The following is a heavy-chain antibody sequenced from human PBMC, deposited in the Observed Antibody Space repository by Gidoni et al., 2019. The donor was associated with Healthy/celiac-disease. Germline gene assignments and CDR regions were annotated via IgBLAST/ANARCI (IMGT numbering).Heavy chain of an antibody. CDR2: ISYDGSNK. CDR1: GFTFSSYG. CDR3: AKVIPSRIRNSIAAAGGYYYGMDV. J-gene: IGHJ6*02. D-gene: IGHD6-13*01. V-gene: IGHV3-30*18. Sequence: QVQLVESGGGVVQPGRSLRLSCAASGFTFSSYGMHWVRQAPGKGLEWVAVISYDGSNKYYADSVKGRFTISRDNSKNTLYLQMNSLRAEDTAVYYCAKVIPSRIRNSIAAAGGYYYGMDVWGQGTTVTVSS.